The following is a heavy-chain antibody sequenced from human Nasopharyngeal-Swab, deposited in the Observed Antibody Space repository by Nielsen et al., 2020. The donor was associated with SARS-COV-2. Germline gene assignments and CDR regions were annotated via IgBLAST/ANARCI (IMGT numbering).Heavy chain of an antibody. J-gene: IGHJ6*02. Sequence: GGSLRLSCAASGFTFSTHAMTWVRQAPGKGLEWVPTIDAGGGNTWYADSVKGRFSISRDNSKNTLYLQMNSLRAEDTAVYYCAKGDLGYYYGSGSYYYSYYYYGMDVWGQGTTVTVSS. CDR1: GFTFSTHA. CDR3: AKGDLGYYYGSGSYYYSYYYYGMDV. CDR2: IDAGGGNT. V-gene: IGHV3-23*01. D-gene: IGHD3-10*01.